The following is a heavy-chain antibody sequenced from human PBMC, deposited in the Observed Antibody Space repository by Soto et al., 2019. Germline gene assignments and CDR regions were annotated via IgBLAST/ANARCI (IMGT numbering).Heavy chain of an antibody. CDR1: GYTFTSYY. V-gene: IGHV1-46*01. Sequence: ASVKVSCKASGYTFTSYYMHWVRQAPGQGLEWMGIINPSGGSTSYAQKFQGRVTRTRDTSTSTVYMELSSLRSEDTAVYYCARDYPLNPANYYYYYGMDVWGQGTTVTVSS. CDR3: ARDYPLNPANYYYYYGMDV. J-gene: IGHJ6*02. CDR2: INPSGGST. D-gene: IGHD2-2*01.